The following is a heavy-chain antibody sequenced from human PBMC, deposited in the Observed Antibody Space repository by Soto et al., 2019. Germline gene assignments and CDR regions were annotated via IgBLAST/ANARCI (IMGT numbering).Heavy chain of an antibody. J-gene: IGHJ6*02. V-gene: IGHV1-69*12. CDR2: IIPIFGTA. CDR3: ATFPKHYYGSGSYYNPPPPPPPYYYYGMDV. Sequence: QVQLVQSGAEVKKPGSSVKVSCKASGGTFSSYAISWVRQAPGQGLEWMGGIIPIFGTANYAQKFQGRVTITADESTSTAYMELSSLRSEDTAVYYCATFPKHYYGSGSYYNPPPPPPPYYYYGMDVWGQGTTVTVSS. D-gene: IGHD3-10*01. CDR1: GGTFSSYA.